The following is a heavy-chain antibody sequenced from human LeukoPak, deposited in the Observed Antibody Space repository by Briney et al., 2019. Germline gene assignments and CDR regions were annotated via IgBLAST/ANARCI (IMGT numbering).Heavy chain of an antibody. Sequence: PGGSLRLSCAASGFTFSSYGMHWVRQAPGKGLEWVAVISYDGSNKYYADSVKGRFTISRDNSKNTLYLQMNSLRAEDTAVYYCAKSTTYSSSSGWFDPWGQGTLVTVSS. CDR3: AKSTTYSSSSGWFDP. CDR2: ISYDGSNK. V-gene: IGHV3-30*18. J-gene: IGHJ5*02. CDR1: GFTFSSYG. D-gene: IGHD6-6*01.